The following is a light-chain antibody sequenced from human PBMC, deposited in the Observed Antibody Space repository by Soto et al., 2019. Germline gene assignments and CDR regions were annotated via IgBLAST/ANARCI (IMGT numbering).Light chain of an antibody. CDR3: QPLNSYTLT. J-gene: IGKJ4*01. CDR2: AAS. CDR1: QGISSY. V-gene: IGKV1-9*01. Sequence: DIQLTQSPSFLSASVGDRVTITCRASQGISSYLAWYQQKPGRAPKHLIYAASTLQSGVRSRFSGSGSGTEFTLTISSLQPEDFATYYCQPLNSYTLTFGGGSKV.